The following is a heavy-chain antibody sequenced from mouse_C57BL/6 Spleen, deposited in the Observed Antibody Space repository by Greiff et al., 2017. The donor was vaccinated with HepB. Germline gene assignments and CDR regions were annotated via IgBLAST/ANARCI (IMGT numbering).Heavy chain of an antibody. CDR2: IHPNSGST. CDR3: ARSDYYGSSSLDY. Sequence: QVQLQQPGAELVKPGASVKLSCKASGYTFTSYWMHWVKQRPGQGLEWIGMIHPNSGSTNYNEKFKSKATLTVDKSSSTAYMQLSSLTSEDSAVYYCARSDYYGSSSLDYWGQGTTLTVSS. J-gene: IGHJ2*01. V-gene: IGHV1-64*01. CDR1: GYTFTSYW. D-gene: IGHD1-1*01.